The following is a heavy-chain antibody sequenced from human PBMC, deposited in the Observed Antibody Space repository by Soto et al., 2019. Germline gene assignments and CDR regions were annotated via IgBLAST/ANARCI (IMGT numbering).Heavy chain of an antibody. Sequence: PGGSLRLSCAASGFTVSSNYMSWVRQAPGKGLEWVSVIYSGGSTYYADSVKGRFTISRDNSKNTLYLQMNSLRAEDTAAYYCASAPIGSTPVDYWGQRTLVTVSS. J-gene: IGHJ4*02. CDR1: GFTVSSNY. D-gene: IGHD3-16*01. CDR2: IYSGGST. CDR3: ASAPIGSTPVDY. V-gene: IGHV3-53*01.